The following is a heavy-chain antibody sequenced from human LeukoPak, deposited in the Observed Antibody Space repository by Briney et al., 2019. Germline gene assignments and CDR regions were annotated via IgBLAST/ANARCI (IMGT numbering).Heavy chain of an antibody. CDR1: GGSVSSGNYY. CDR2: IFYSGST. CDR3: ARDLAAAETHAFDI. D-gene: IGHD6-13*01. V-gene: IGHV4-61*01. J-gene: IGHJ3*02. Sequence: SETLSLTCTVSGGSVSSGNYYWTWIRQPPGKGLEWIGHIFYSGSTNYNPSLKSRVTISVDTSKNQFSLKLSSVTAADTAVYYCARDLAAAETHAFDIWGQGTMVTVSS.